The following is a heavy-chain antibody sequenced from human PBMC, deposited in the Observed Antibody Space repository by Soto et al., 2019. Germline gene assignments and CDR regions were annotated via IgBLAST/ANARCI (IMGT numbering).Heavy chain of an antibody. V-gene: IGHV4-30-4*01. D-gene: IGHD4-4*01. CDR2: IYYSGST. CDR1: GGSISSGGYY. Sequence: SETLSLTCTVSGGSISSGGYYWSWIRQPPGKGLEWIGYIYYSGSTYYNPSLKSRVTISVDTSKNQFSLKLSSVTAADTAVYYCAGRNDYKIDYWGQGTLVTVSS. J-gene: IGHJ4*02. CDR3: AGRNDYKIDY.